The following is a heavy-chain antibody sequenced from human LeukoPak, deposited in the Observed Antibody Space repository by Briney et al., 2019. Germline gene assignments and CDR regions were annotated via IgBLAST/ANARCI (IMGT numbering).Heavy chain of an antibody. CDR2: IYYTGST. J-gene: IGHJ3*02. Sequence: SETLSLTCTVSGGSISSYYWSWIRQPPGKGLEWIGYIYYTGSTNYNPSLKSRVTISVDTSKNQFSLKLSSVTAADTAVYYCARAGNQYQLLVDTWGQGTMVTVSS. D-gene: IGHD2-2*01. CDR1: GGSISSYY. V-gene: IGHV4-59*01. CDR3: ARAGNQYQLLVDT.